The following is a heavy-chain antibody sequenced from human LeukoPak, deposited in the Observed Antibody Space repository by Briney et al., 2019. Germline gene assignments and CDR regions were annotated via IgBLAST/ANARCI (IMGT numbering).Heavy chain of an antibody. CDR2: YNGSGGRT. D-gene: IGHD3-9*01. CDR3: ADLLRYVSADDY. Sequence: PGGSLRLSCAASGFIFSSYAVSWLRQATGKGLEWVSAYNGSGGRTYYVDSVKGRFTISRDNYKNTLYLQMISLIAEDTAAYYCADLLRYVSADDYWGQGTLVTVSS. V-gene: IGHV3-23*01. CDR1: GFIFSSYA. J-gene: IGHJ4*02.